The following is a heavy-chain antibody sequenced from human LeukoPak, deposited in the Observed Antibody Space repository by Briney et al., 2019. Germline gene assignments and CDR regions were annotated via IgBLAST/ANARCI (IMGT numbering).Heavy chain of an antibody. J-gene: IGHJ5*02. CDR1: GFTVSSNY. Sequence: GGSLRLSCAASGFTVSSNYMSWVRQAPGKGLEWVSVIYSGGSTYYADSVKGRFTISRDNSKNTLYLQMNSLRAEDTAVYYCAKGLNGYDYVWGSYRSNWFDPWGQGTLVTVSS. CDR2: IYSGGST. V-gene: IGHV3-66*01. D-gene: IGHD3-16*02. CDR3: AKGLNGYDYVWGSYRSNWFDP.